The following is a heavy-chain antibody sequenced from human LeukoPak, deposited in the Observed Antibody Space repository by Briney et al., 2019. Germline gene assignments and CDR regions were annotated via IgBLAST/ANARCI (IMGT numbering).Heavy chain of an antibody. V-gene: IGHV1-3*01. Sequence: ASVKVSCKASGYAFTSYAMHWVRQAPGQRLEWMGWINAGNGITKYSQKFQGRVTITRDTSASTAYMELSSLRSEDTAVYYCARDLVYGDYANFDYWGQGTLVTVSS. D-gene: IGHD4-17*01. CDR3: ARDLVYGDYANFDY. J-gene: IGHJ4*02. CDR2: INAGNGIT. CDR1: GYAFTSYA.